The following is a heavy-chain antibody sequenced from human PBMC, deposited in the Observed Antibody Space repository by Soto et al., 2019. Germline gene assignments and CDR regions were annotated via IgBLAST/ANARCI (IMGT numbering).Heavy chain of an antibody. D-gene: IGHD3-3*01. CDR3: AREGATIFGVVIINPFDY. V-gene: IGHV1-2*04. CDR1: GYTFTGYY. Sequence: KQTRASVKVSCKASGYTFTGYYMHWVRQAPGQGLEWMGWINPNSGGTNYAQKFQGWVTMTRDTSISTAYMELSRLRSDDTAVYYCAREGATIFGVVIINPFDYWGQGTLVTVSS. J-gene: IGHJ4*02. CDR2: INPNSGGT.